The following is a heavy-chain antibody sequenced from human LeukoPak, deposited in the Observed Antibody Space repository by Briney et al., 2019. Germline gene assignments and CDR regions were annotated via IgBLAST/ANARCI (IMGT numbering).Heavy chain of an antibody. CDR1: GGSISSDH. Sequence: SETLSLTCTVSGGSISSDHWSWSRQPPGKGLEWIGYIYYSGSTNYNPSLKSRVTISIDTSKNQFSLKVSSVTAADTAVYYCARTFSSSWLDYWGQGTLVTVSS. D-gene: IGHD6-13*01. CDR2: IYYSGST. J-gene: IGHJ4*02. CDR3: ARTFSSSWLDY. V-gene: IGHV4-59*01.